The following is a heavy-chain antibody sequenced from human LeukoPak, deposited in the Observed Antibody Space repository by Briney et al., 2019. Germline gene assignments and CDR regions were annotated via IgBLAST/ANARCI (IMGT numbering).Heavy chain of an antibody. Sequence: SETLSLTCTVSGGSISSSSYYWAWLRQPPGKGLEWFGSIHYSGSTYYNPSLQSRVTISIDTAKNQFSLKLRFVTAADTAVYYCARVRCSGGSCPYYYYYYYMDVWGKGTTVTVSS. V-gene: IGHV4-39*07. CDR1: GGSISSSSYY. CDR2: IHYSGST. D-gene: IGHD2-15*01. CDR3: ARVRCSGGSCPYYYYYYYMDV. J-gene: IGHJ6*03.